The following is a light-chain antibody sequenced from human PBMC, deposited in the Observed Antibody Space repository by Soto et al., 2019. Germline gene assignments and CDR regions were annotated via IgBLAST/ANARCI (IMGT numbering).Light chain of an antibody. Sequence: IVSTRTTHSXXGARGASAXXSXQXXXSIXYGSRNENYLAWYQQKPGQPPKLLIHWASTRESGVPDRFSGSGSGTDFTLTISSLQTEDVAIYYCQQYYRNPRTFGQGTKVDIK. CDR1: XSIXYGSRNENY. J-gene: IGKJ1*01. CDR3: QQYYRNPRT. V-gene: IGKV4-1*01. CDR2: WAS.